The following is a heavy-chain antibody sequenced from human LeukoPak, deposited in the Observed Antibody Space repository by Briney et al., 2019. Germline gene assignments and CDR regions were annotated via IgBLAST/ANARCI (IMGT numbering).Heavy chain of an antibody. Sequence: GGSLRLSCAASGFTFSSYSMNWVRQAPGKGLEWVSSISSSSSCIYYADSVKGRFTISRDNAKNSLYLQMNSLRAEDTAVYYCARTIQLWLGVDYWGQGTLVTVSS. CDR1: GFTFSSYS. V-gene: IGHV3-21*01. J-gene: IGHJ4*02. CDR2: ISSSSSCI. D-gene: IGHD5-18*01. CDR3: ARTIQLWLGVDY.